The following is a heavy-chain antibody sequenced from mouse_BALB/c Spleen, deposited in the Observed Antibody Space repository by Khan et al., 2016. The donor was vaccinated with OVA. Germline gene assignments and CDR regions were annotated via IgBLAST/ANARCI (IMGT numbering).Heavy chain of an antibody. Sequence: QIQLVQSGPELKKPGDTVKISCKASGYTFTNYGMNWVKRAPGKGLKWMGWINTYTGEPTYADDFKGRFAFSLETSARTAYLRINNLKNEDTATYFCARPPYFSYVMVYWGQGTSVTVSS. V-gene: IGHV9-3-1*01. CDR1: GYTFTNYG. CDR3: ARPPYFSYVMVY. J-gene: IGHJ4*01. CDR2: INTYTGEP. D-gene: IGHD2-10*01.